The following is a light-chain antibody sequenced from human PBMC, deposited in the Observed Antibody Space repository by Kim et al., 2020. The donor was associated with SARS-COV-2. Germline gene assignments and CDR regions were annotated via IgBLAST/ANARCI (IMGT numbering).Light chain of an antibody. V-gene: IGKV2D-29*01. CDR3: MQNKIFPT. Sequence: QPATISCKSSQSLLNSYGKTSLFWYLQRPGQPPQLLISEVSKRFSGVPDRFSGRGSGTDFTLKISRVEAENVGIYYCMQNKIFPTFGQGTKVDIK. J-gene: IGKJ1*01. CDR1: QSLLNSYGKTS. CDR2: EVS.